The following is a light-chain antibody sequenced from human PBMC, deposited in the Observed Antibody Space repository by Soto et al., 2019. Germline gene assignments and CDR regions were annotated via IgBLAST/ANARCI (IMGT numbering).Light chain of an antibody. V-gene: IGKV3-20*01. Sequence: EVVMTQSPATLSVSPGERATLSCRASQSVTSNYLAWYQQKPGQAPRLLIYGVSSRATGVPDRFSGSGSGTAFTLTISRLETEDFAVYYCQQYTDWPLTFGQGTKVEVK. J-gene: IGKJ1*01. CDR3: QQYTDWPLT. CDR1: QSVTSNY. CDR2: GVS.